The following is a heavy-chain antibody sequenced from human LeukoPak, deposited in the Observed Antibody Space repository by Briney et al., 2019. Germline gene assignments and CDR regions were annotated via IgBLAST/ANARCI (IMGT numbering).Heavy chain of an antibody. D-gene: IGHD1-7*01. CDR1: GFTFSSYG. CDR2: ISYDGSNK. V-gene: IGHV3-30*18. Sequence: PGGSLRLSCAAPGFTFSSYGMHWVRQAPGKGLEWVAVISYDGSNKYYADSVKGRFTISRDNSKNTLYLQMNSLRAEDTAVYYCAKDPGLELPDYWGQGTLVTVSS. J-gene: IGHJ4*02. CDR3: AKDPGLELPDY.